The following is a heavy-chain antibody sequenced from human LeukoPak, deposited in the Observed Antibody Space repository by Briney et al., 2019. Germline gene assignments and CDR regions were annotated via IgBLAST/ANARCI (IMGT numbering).Heavy chain of an antibody. CDR2: IYISGST. V-gene: IGHV4-4*09. CDR3: ARGVYSGNFDGYYFDN. Sequence: SETLSLTCTVSGGSMNSYYWSWIRQPPGKGLEWIGYIYISGSTNYNPSLKSRVTISLDTSKSQFSLKLSPVPAADTAVYYCARGVYSGNFDGYYFDNWGQGTLVTVSS. J-gene: IGHJ4*02. D-gene: IGHD1-26*01. CDR1: GGSMNSYY.